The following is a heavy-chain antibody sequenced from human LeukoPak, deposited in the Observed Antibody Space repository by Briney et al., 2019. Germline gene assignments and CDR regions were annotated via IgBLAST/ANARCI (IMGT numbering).Heavy chain of an antibody. J-gene: IGHJ4*02. D-gene: IGHD4/OR15-4a*01. V-gene: IGHV3-15*01. CDR1: RFTFSNAW. Sequence: GGSLRLSCAASRFTFSNAWMNWFRKAPGKGLEWVGRIKSEVDGETTDYAAPVKGRFTISRDDSNNMVYLQMNSLKIEDTAVYYCAIDEPNYAPYDFDYWGQGTLVTVSS. CDR3: AIDEPNYAPYDFDY. CDR2: IKSEVDGETT.